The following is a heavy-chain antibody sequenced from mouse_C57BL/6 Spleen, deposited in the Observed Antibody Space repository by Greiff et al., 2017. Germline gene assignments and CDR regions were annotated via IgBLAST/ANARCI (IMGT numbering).Heavy chain of an antibody. D-gene: IGHD2-12*01. CDR1: GYTFTSSW. Sequence: QVQLQQSGAELAKPGASVKLSCKASGYTFTSSWMHWVKQRPGQGLEWIGYINPSSGYTKYNQKFKAKATLTAAKSSSTAYKQLSSLTYEDSAVYYCARIDSNDEGYAMDYWGQGTSVTVSS. CDR3: ARIDSNDEGYAMDY. CDR2: INPSSGYT. V-gene: IGHV1-7*01. J-gene: IGHJ4*01.